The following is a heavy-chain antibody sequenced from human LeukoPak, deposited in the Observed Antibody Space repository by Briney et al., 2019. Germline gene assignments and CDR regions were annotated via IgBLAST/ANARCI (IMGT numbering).Heavy chain of an antibody. CDR1: GGSISSYY. V-gene: IGHV4-59*08. CDR2: MFYNVST. CDR3: ARQGSGRAFDI. Sequence: SETLSLTCTVFGGSISSYYWNWIRQSPGKGVEWIAYMFYNVSTNYSPSLKSRVTISVDTSKNQFSLKLISVTAADTAVYFCARQGSGRAFDIWGQGTMVTESS. J-gene: IGHJ3*02.